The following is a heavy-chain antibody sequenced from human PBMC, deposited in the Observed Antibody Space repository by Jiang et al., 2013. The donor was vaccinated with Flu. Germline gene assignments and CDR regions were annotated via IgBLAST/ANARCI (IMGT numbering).Heavy chain of an antibody. CDR3: ARLLKPGGLDC. CDR1: GYVFTNYW. J-gene: IGHJ4*02. Sequence: SGYVFTNYWIGWVRPGCPGRARRWMGFVYPGDSDTRYSPSFQGQFTFSVNKSINTAYLQRSSLEASDTAIYYCARLLKPGGLDCWGQGTLVTVSS. V-gene: IGHV5-51*01. D-gene: IGHD1-14*01. CDR2: VYPGDSDT.